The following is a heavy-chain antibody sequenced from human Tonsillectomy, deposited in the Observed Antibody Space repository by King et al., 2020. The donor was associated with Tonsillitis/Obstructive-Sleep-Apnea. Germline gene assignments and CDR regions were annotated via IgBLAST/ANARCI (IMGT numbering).Heavy chain of an antibody. CDR1: GFTFSNYY. D-gene: IGHD2-2*01. CDR2: ISDSGSTI. J-gene: IGHJ6*03. CDR3: AGDPYCSSSSCYDYYFYMDV. Sequence: VQLVESGGGLVKPGGSLRLSCAASGFTFSNYYMSWIRQAPGKGLEWVSYISDSGSTIYYADSVKGRFTISRDNAKSSLYLQMNSLRAEDTAVYYCAGDPYCSSSSCYDYYFYMDVWGKGTTVTVSS. V-gene: IGHV3-11*01.